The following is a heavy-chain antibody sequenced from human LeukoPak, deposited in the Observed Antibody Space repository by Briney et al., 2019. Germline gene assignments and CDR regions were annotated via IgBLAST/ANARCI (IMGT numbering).Heavy chain of an antibody. J-gene: IGHJ4*02. D-gene: IGHD4-11*01. V-gene: IGHV3-23*01. CDR3: AKDLYSNYGPADY. CDR2: INGGGVNT. Sequence: GGSLRLSCAASGFTFSSYAMSWVRQAPGKGLEWVSTINGGGVNTHYADSVGGRFTISRDNSKNTLFLQMNSLRDEDTAVHYCAKDLYSNYGPADYWGQGNLVTVSS. CDR1: GFTFSSYA.